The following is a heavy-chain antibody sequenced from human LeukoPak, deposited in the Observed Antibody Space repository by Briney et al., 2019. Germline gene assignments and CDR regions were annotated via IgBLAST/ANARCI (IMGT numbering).Heavy chain of an antibody. CDR2: ISSSSSYI. Sequence: PGGSLRLSCAASGFTFSSYWMSWVRQAPGKGLEWVSSISSSSSYIYYADSVKGRFTISRHNAKNSLYLQMNSLSAEDTALYYCARNMLGYNYHYMDVWGKGTTVTVSS. J-gene: IGHJ6*03. CDR1: GFTFSSYW. D-gene: IGHD2-8*01. CDR3: ARNMLGYNYHYMDV. V-gene: IGHV3-21*01.